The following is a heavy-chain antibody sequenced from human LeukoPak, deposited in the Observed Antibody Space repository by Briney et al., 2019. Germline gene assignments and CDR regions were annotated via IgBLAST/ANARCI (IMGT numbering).Heavy chain of an antibody. D-gene: IGHD3-10*01. Sequence: GASVKVSCKASGYTFTGYYMHWVRQAPGQGLEWMGWINPNSGGTNYAQKFQGRVTMTRDTSISTAYMELSRLRSDDTAVYYCARDTVRGVIITAFDIWGQGTMVTVSS. CDR1: GYTFTGYY. V-gene: IGHV1-2*02. CDR3: ARDTVRGVIITAFDI. CDR2: INPNSGGT. J-gene: IGHJ3*02.